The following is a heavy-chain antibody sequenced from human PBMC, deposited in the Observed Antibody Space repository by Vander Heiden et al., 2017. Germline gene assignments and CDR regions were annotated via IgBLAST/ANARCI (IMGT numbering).Heavy chain of an antibody. D-gene: IGHD3-3*01. CDR3: AREWADFWSGYCLDY. CDR2: IWYDGSNK. J-gene: IGHJ4*02. CDR1: GFTFSRYG. V-gene: IGHV3-33*01. Sequence: QVQLVESGGGVVQPGRSLRLSCAASGFTFSRYGMHWVRQAPGKGLEWVAVIWYDGSNKYYADSVKGRFTISRDNSKNTLYLQMNSLRAEDTAVYYCAREWADFWSGYCLDYWGQGTLVTVSS.